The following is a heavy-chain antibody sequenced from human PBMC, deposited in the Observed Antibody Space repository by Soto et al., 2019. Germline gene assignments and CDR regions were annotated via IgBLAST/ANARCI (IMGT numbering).Heavy chain of an antibody. CDR2: ISSSSSYI. CDR3: ARGEGYCSGGSCHDAFDI. V-gene: IGHV3-21*01. Sequence: GGSLRLSCADSGFTFSSYSMNWVRQAPGKGLEWVSSISSSSSYIYYADSVKGRFTISRDNAKNSLYLQMNSLRAEDTAVYYCARGEGYCSGGSCHDAFDIWGQGTMVTVSS. CDR1: GFTFSSYS. J-gene: IGHJ3*02. D-gene: IGHD2-15*01.